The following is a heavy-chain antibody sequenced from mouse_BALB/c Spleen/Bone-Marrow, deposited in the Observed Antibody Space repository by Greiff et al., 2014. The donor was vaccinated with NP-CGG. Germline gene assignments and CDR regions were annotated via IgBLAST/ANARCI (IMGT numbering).Heavy chain of an antibody. CDR1: GYSFTGYF. V-gene: IGHV1-20*02. CDR2: INPYNGDT. J-gene: IGHJ2*01. CDR3: ARSGYYGSSYFDY. Sequence: VQLKESGPELVKPGASVKISCRASGYSFTGYFMNWVMQSHGKSLEWIGRINPYNGDTFYNQKFKGKATLTVGKSSSTAHMELRSLASEDSAVYYCARSGYYGSSYFDYWGQGTTLTVSS. D-gene: IGHD1-1*01.